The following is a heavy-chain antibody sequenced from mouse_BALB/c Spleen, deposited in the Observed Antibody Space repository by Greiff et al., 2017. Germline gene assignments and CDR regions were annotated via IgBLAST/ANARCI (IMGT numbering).Heavy chain of an antibody. CDR3: ARDYGNYYFDY. Sequence: VQLQQSGPQLVRPGASVKISCKASGYSFTSYWMHWVKQRPGQGLEWIGMIDPSDSETRLNQKFKDKATLTVDKSSSTAYMQLSSPTSEDSAVYYCARDYGNYYFDYWGQGTTLTVSS. J-gene: IGHJ2*01. CDR1: GYSFTSYW. CDR2: IDPSDSET. D-gene: IGHD2-1*01. V-gene: IGHV1S127*01.